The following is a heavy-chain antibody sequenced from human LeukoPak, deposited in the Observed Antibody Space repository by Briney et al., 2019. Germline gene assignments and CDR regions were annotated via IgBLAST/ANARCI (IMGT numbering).Heavy chain of an antibody. CDR1: GGTFSSYA. V-gene: IGHV1-69*05. J-gene: IGHJ4*02. Sequence: GSSVKVFCKASGGTFSSYAISWVRQAPGQGLEWMGGIIPIFGTANYAQKFQGRVTITTDESTSTAYMELSSLRSEDTAVYYCASTNYYDSSGSRYYFDYWGQGTLVTVSS. D-gene: IGHD3-22*01. CDR2: IIPIFGTA. CDR3: ASTNYYDSSGSRYYFDY.